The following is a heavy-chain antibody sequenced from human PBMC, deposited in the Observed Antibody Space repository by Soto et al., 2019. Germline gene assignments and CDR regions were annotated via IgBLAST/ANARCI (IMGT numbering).Heavy chain of an antibody. CDR2: IYYSGTT. J-gene: IGHJ4*02. D-gene: IGHD6-19*01. CDR3: VRQTNRPLAGDD. Sequence: QLLLQESGPGLVKPSETLSLSCTVSGASISSPTYYWGWIRQSPGKGLEWIGSIYYSGTTHYSPSLKSRVTLSLDTSRMHFSLSLTSVTAADTAIYYCVRQTNRPLAGDDWGQGTLVTVSS. CDR1: GASISSPTYY. V-gene: IGHV4-39*01.